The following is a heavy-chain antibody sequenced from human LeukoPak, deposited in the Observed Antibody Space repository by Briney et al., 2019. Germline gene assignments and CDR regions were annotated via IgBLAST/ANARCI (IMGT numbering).Heavy chain of an antibody. D-gene: IGHD3-22*01. V-gene: IGHV1-8*03. Sequence: ASVKVSCKASGYTFTSYDINWVRQATGQGVEWMGWMNPNSGNTGYAQKFQGRVTITRNTSISTAYMELSSLRSEDTAVYYCARIDYDSSGSSDWGQGTLVTVSS. CDR2: MNPNSGNT. CDR1: GYTFTSYD. CDR3: ARIDYDSSGSSD. J-gene: IGHJ4*02.